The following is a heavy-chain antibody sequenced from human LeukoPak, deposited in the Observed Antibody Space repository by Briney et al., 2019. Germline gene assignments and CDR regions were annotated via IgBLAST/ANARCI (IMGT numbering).Heavy chain of an antibody. CDR3: ARESGGNTPYYFDY. CDR2: ISYDDGSNK. V-gene: IGHV3-30*04. Sequence: GRSPRLSCAASGFTFSTYALHWVRRAPGKGLEWVAVISYDDGSNKYYADSVKGRFTISRDNSKNTLYLQMNSLRTEDTAVYYCARESGGNTPYYFDYWGQGTLVTVSS. J-gene: IGHJ4*02. CDR1: GFTFSTYA. D-gene: IGHD2-2*02.